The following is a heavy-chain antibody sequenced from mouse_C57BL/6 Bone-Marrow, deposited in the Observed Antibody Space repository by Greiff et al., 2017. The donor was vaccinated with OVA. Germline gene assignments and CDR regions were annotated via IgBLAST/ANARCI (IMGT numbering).Heavy chain of an antibody. CDR2: INPGSGGT. CDR3: ARAGLYGSSYGYFDY. Sequence: QVHVKQSGAELVRPGTSVKVSCKASGYAFTNYLIEWVKQRPGQGLEWIGVINPGSGGTNYNEKFKGKATLTADKSSSTAYMQLSSLTSEDSAVYFCARAGLYGSSYGYFDYWGQGTTLTVSS. J-gene: IGHJ2*01. CDR1: GYAFTNYL. D-gene: IGHD1-1*01. V-gene: IGHV1-54*01.